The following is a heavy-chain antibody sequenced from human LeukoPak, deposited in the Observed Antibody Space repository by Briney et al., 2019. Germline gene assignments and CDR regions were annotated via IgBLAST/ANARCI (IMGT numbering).Heavy chain of an antibody. CDR3: ARSITMVRGVKRPFDY. CDR1: GGSFSGYY. CDR2: INHSGST. J-gene: IGHJ4*02. D-gene: IGHD3-10*01. Sequence: PSETLSLTCAVYGGSFSGYYWSWIRRPPGKGLEWIGEINHSGSTNYNPSLKSRVTISVDTSKNQFSLKLSSVTAADTAVYYCARSITMVRGVKRPFDYWGQGTLVTVSS. V-gene: IGHV4-34*01.